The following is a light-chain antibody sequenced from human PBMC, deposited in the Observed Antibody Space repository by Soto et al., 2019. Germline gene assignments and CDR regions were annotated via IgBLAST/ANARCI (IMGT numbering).Light chain of an antibody. CDR2: GGS. CDR1: QSVSSNH. J-gene: IGKJ1*01. V-gene: IGKV3-20*01. CDR3: QQYSSSRT. Sequence: DIMLTQSPGTLSLSPGERATLYCRASQSVSSNHLAWYQQKPGQAPRLLIYGGSSRATGIPVRFSGSGSETDFTLTITRLEPEDFAMYYCQQYSSSRTFGQGTKVDIK.